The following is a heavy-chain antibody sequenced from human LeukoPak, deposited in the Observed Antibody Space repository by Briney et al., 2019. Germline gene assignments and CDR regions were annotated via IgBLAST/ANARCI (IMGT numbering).Heavy chain of an antibody. CDR1: GYTFTSYG. CDR2: ISACNGNT. CDR3: ARGSGYSIKGYYYYYGMDV. J-gene: IGHJ6*02. V-gene: IGHV1-18*01. D-gene: IGHD6-13*01. Sequence: ASVKVSCKASGYTFTSYGISWVRQAPGQGLEWMGWISACNGNTNYAQKLQGRVTMTTDTSTSTAYMELRSLRSDDTAVYYCARGSGYSIKGYYYYYGMDVWGQGTTVTVSS.